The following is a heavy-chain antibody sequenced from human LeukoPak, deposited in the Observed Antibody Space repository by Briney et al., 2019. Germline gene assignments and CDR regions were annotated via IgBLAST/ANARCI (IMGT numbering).Heavy chain of an antibody. V-gene: IGHV4-39*07. J-gene: IGHJ5*02. CDR3: ARSVMGYCSSTSCYRIRFDP. D-gene: IGHD2-2*01. CDR2: IYYSGST. Sequence: PSETLSLTCTVSGGSISSSSYYWGWIRQPPGKGLEWIGSIYYSGSTYYNPSLKSRVTISVDTSKNQFSLKLSSVTAADTAVYYCARSVMGYCSSTSCYRIRFDPWGQGTLVTVSS. CDR1: GGSISSSSYY.